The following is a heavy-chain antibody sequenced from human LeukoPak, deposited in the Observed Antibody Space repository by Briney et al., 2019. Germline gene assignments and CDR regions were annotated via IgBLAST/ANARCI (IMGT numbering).Heavy chain of an antibody. CDR1: GYTFTSYY. V-gene: IGHV1-46*01. Sequence: GASVKVSCKASGYTFTSYYMHWVRQAPGQGLEWMGIINPSGGSTSYAQKFQGRVTMTRDTSTSTVYMELSSLRSEDTAVYYCARGNSDGVTGTYYFDYWGQGTLVTVSS. D-gene: IGHD6-19*01. CDR3: ARGNSDGVTGTYYFDY. CDR2: INPSGGST. J-gene: IGHJ4*02.